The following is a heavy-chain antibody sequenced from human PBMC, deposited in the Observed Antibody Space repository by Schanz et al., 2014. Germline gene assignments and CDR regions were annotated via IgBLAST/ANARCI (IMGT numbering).Heavy chain of an antibody. V-gene: IGHV4-34*01. CDR3: ARWDQLLSGRDGFDI. D-gene: IGHD2-2*01. J-gene: IGHJ3*02. CDR1: GGSFSGYY. Sequence: QVQLQQWGAGVLKPSETLSLTCAVYGGSFSGYYWSWIRQPPGKGLEWIGEINHSGSTNYNPSLKSRVTIPEDTSKNQFSRKLSSVTAADTAVYYCARWDQLLSGRDGFDIWGQGTLVTVSS. CDR2: INHSGST.